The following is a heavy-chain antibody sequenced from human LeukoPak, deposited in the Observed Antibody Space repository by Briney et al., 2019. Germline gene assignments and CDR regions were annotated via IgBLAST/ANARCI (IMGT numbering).Heavy chain of an antibody. J-gene: IGHJ6*03. V-gene: IGHV4-4*02. Sequence: PSETLSLTCAVSGGSISSSNWWSWVRQPPGKGLEWIGEIYHSGSTNYNPSLKSRVTISVDKSKNQFSLKLSSVTAADTAVYYCARHVVVPAAAGYYYYMDVWGKGTTVTVSS. CDR1: GGSISSSNW. CDR2: IYHSGST. D-gene: IGHD2-2*01. CDR3: ARHVVVPAAAGYYYYMDV.